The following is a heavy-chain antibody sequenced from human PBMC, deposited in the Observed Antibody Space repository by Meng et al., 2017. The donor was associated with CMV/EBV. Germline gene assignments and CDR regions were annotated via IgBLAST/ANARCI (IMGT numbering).Heavy chain of an antibody. Sequence: GGSLRLSCAASGFTFSSYAMHWVRQAPSKGLEWVAVISYDGSNKYYADSVKGRFTISRDNSKNTLYLQMNSLRAEDTAVYYCAKVGSTSAYYYYGMDVWGQGTTVTVSS. CDR2: ISYDGSNK. J-gene: IGHJ6*02. CDR1: GFTFSSYA. D-gene: IGHD2-2*01. V-gene: IGHV3-30-3*01. CDR3: AKVGSTSAYYYYGMDV.